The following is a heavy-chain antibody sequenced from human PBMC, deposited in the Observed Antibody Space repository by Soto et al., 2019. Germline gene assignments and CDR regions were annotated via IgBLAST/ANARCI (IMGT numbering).Heavy chain of an antibody. CDR1: GGTFSSYA. J-gene: IGHJ4*02. D-gene: IGHD1-26*01. CDR3: ARGHLLPGTFDY. Sequence: SVKVSCNASGGTFSSYAISCVRQAPGQGLEWMGGIIPIFGTANYAQKFQGRVTITADESTSTAYMELSSLRSEDTAVYYCARGHLLPGTFDYWGKGTLVTVSS. CDR2: IIPIFGTA. V-gene: IGHV1-69*13.